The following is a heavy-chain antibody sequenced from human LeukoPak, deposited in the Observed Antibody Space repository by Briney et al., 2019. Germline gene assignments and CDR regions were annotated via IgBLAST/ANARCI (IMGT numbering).Heavy chain of an antibody. CDR1: TFTFSNYW. V-gene: IGHV3-74*01. CDR3: ARVPATGTAFDD. D-gene: IGHD6-13*01. J-gene: IGHJ4*02. Sequence: GGSLRLSCAASTFTFSNYWMHWVRQAPGKGLVWVSRINIDGRSISYADSVKGRFTISRDNAKNTLYLQMISLRAEDTAVYYCARVPATGTAFDDWGQGTLVTVSS. CDR2: INIDGRSI.